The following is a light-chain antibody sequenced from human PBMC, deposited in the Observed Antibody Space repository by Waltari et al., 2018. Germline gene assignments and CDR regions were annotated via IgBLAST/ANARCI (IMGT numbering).Light chain of an antibody. J-gene: IGLJ2*01. CDR2: DVY. V-gene: IGLV2-14*03. CDR3: SSYTSISTSVV. Sequence: QSALTQPASVSGSPGQSITISCTGTSSYVGGYDFVSWYQQYPGKAPKLVIYDVYYRPSGVSDRFSASKSGNTASLTISGLQTEDEADYYCSSYTSISTSVVFGGGTKLTVL. CDR1: SSYVGGYDF.